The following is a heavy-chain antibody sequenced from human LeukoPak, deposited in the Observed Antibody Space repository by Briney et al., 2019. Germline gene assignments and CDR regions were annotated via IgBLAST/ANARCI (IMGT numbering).Heavy chain of an antibody. D-gene: IGHD2-2*02. CDR2: IKQDGSEK. CDR3: ATSLPGGYCSSTSCYKAAFDI. CDR1: GFTFSSYW. Sequence: GGSLRLSCAASGFTFSSYWMSWVRQAPGKGLEWVANIKQDGSEKYYVDSVKGRFTSSRDNAKNSLYLQMNSLRAEDTAVYYCATSLPGGYCSSTSCYKAAFDIWGQGTMVTVSS. J-gene: IGHJ3*02. V-gene: IGHV3-7*01.